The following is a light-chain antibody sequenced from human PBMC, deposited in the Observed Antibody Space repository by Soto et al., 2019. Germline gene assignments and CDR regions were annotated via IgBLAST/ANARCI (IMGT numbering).Light chain of an antibody. V-gene: IGKV3-11*01. Sequence: EIVLTQSPATLSLSPGERATLSCRASQSVSSSLAWYQRKPGQAPRLLIYDASKRVTGIPARFSGSGSGTDFTLTVSSLVPEDFAVYYCQQRSSWPSYTFGQGTKLEIK. CDR2: DAS. J-gene: IGKJ2*01. CDR1: QSVSSS. CDR3: QQRSSWPSYT.